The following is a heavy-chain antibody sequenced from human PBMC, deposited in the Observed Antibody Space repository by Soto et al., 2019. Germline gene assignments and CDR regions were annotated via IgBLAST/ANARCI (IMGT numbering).Heavy chain of an antibody. CDR1: GFTFSSYA. J-gene: IGHJ6*02. Sequence: GGSLRLSCAASGFTFSSYAMHWVRQAPGKGLEWVAVISYDGSNKYYADSVKGRFTISRDNSKNTLYLQMNSLRAEDTAVYYCARDQGYYDSNYYYGMDVWGQGTTVTVSS. CDR3: ARDQGYYDSNYYYGMDV. D-gene: IGHD3-22*01. CDR2: ISYDGSNK. V-gene: IGHV3-30-3*01.